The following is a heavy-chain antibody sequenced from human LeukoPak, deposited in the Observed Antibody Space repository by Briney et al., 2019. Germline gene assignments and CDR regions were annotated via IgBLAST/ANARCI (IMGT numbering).Heavy chain of an antibody. J-gene: IGHJ5*02. Sequence: SKTLSPTCTVSGGSISSYYWSWIRQPPGKGLEWIGYIYYSGSTNYNPSLKSRVTISVDTSKNQFSLKLSSVTAADTAVYYCARGGDQYQLLYWFDPWGQGTLVTVSS. CDR3: ARGGDQYQLLYWFDP. D-gene: IGHD2-2*01. V-gene: IGHV4-59*01. CDR1: GGSISSYY. CDR2: IYYSGST.